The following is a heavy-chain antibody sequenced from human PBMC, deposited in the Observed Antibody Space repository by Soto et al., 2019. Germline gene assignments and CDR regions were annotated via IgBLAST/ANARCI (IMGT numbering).Heavy chain of an antibody. CDR1: GDSISSTDYY. V-gene: IGHV4-30-4*01. D-gene: IGHD6-13*01. J-gene: IGHJ4*02. CDR2: VSYTGST. Sequence: TSETLSLTCTVSGDSISSTDYYWSWIRQPPGEGLEWIGYVSYTGSTSYTPSLKSRVTMSVDTSKNQFSLRLNSVTAADTAVYYCASVKSIAATYFDYWGQGTLVTVSS. CDR3: ASVKSIAATYFDY.